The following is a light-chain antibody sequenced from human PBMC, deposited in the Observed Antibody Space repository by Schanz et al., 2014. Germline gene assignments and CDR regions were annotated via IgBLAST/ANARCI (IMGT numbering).Light chain of an antibody. CDR1: SSDIGDYNS. CDR2: DVS. V-gene: IGLV2-14*01. J-gene: IGLJ2*01. Sequence: QSALTQPASVSGSPGQSITISCTRTSSDIGDYNSVSWYQQHPGKAPKLMIYDVSNRPSGVSNRFSGSKSGTTASLTISDLQPEDEADYYCSSFTSSSSCLFGGGTKLTVL. CDR3: SSFTSSSSCL.